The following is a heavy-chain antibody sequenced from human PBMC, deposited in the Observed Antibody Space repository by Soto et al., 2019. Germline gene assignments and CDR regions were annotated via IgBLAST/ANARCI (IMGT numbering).Heavy chain of an antibody. CDR1: GFTFSSYW. CDR2: INSDGSST. D-gene: IGHD1-26*01. V-gene: IGHV3-74*01. J-gene: IGHJ4*02. CDR3: SRVGGSTWH. Sequence: PGGSLRLSCAASGFTFSSYWMHWVRQAPGKGLVWVSRINSDGSSTNYADFVKGRFTISRDNAKNTLYLQMNSLRVEDTAVYYCSRVGGSTWHWGQGTLATVSS.